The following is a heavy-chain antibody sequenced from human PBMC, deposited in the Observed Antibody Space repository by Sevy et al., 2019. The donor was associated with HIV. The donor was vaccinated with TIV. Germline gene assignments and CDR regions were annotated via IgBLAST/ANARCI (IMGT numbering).Heavy chain of an antibody. CDR3: TRHPDYGDYWGIDY. V-gene: IGHV3-73*01. J-gene: IGHJ4*02. Sequence: GGSLRLSCAASGFTFSGSAMHWVRQASGKGLEWVGRIRSKANSYATAYAASVKGRFTISRDDSKNTAYLQMNGLKTEDTAVYYCTRHPDYGDYWGIDYWGQGTLVTVSS. CDR1: GFTFSGSA. D-gene: IGHD4-17*01. CDR2: IRSKANSYAT.